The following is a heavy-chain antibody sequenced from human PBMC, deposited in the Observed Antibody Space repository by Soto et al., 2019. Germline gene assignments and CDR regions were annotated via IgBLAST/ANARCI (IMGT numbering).Heavy chain of an antibody. CDR1: GYTFTSYD. D-gene: IGHD4-17*01. Sequence: QVQLVQSGAEVKKPGASVKVSCKASGYTFTSYDINWVRQATGQGLEWMGWMNPNSGNTGYAQKFQGRVTMTRNTSISTAYMGLSSLRSEDTAVYYCASGTVTYYYHFMDVWGKGPTVTVSS. V-gene: IGHV1-8*01. J-gene: IGHJ6*03. CDR2: MNPNSGNT. CDR3: ASGTVTYYYHFMDV.